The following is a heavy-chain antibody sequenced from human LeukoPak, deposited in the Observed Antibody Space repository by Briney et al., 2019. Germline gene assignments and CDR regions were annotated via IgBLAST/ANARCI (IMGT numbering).Heavy chain of an antibody. V-gene: IGHV4-59*01. CDR2: IYYSGST. CDR3: ARVGDIVVVPAAYFDY. CDR1: GASIRSYY. D-gene: IGHD2-2*01. Sequence: SETLSLTCSVSGASIRSYYGSWIRQPPGKGLEWIGYIYYSGSTNYNPSLKSRVTISVDTSKNQFSLKLSSVTAADTAVYYCARVGDIVVVPAAYFDYWGQGTLVTVSS. J-gene: IGHJ4*02.